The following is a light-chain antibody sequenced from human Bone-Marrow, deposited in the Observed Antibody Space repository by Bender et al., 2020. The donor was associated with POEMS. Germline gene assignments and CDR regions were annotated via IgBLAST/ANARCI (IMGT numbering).Light chain of an antibody. CDR3: SSYTTSGSVV. CDR2: EVK. J-gene: IGLJ1*01. Sequence: QSALTQPASVSGSPGQSITISCTGTSSDVGSYHYVSWYQQYPGKAPKLLIYEVKNRPSAVPDRFFGSKSGNTASLTISGLQPQDDGDYFCSSYTTSGSVVFGTGTQVSVL. CDR1: SSDVGSYHY. V-gene: IGLV2-14*01.